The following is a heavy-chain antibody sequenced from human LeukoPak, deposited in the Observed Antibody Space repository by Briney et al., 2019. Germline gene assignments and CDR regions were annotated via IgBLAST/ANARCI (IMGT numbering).Heavy chain of an antibody. CDR2: ISSGSNYI. Sequence: GGSLRLSCAASGFTFGDYAMHWVRQAPGKGLEWVSSISSGSNYIYYADSVKGRFTISRDNSKNTLYLQMNSLRAEDTAVYYCAKDFQGTRSNSYYWGQGTLVTVSS. J-gene: IGHJ4*02. CDR1: GFTFGDYA. CDR3: AKDFQGTRSNSYY. V-gene: IGHV3-23*01. D-gene: IGHD1-1*01.